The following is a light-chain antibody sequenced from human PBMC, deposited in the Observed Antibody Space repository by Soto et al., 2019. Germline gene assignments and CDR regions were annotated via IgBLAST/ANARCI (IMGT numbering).Light chain of an antibody. V-gene: IGKV3-15*01. CDR2: GAS. CDR1: ESVRTS. Sequence: EVVLTQSPGTLSVSPGERATLSCRASESVRTSLAWYQQKPGRSPSLLIYGASTRATGLPARFSGSGSGTEFTLTISSLQSEDFAVYYCQQYVDWPRTFGQGTKLEFK. J-gene: IGKJ1*01. CDR3: QQYVDWPRT.